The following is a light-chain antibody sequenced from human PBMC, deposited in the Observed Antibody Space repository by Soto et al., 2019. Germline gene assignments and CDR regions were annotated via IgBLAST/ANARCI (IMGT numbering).Light chain of an antibody. CDR2: DVS. J-gene: IGLJ3*02. V-gene: IGLV2-11*01. CDR1: SSDVGEYNF. CDR3: CSYAGSYTWV. Sequence: QSVLTQPRSVSGSAGQSVTISCTGTSSDVGEYNFVSWYHQHPGKVPKVMIFDVSERPSGVPDRFSGSKSGNTASLTISGLQAEDEAVYYCCSYAGSYTWVFGGGTKVTVL.